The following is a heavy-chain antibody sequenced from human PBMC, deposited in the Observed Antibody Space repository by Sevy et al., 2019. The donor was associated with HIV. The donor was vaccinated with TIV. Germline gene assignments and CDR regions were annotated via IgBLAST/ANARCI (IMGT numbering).Heavy chain of an antibody. Sequence: GGSLRLSCAASGFTFSSYAMHWVRQAPGKGLEWVAVISYDGSNKYYADSVKGRFTISRDNSKNTLYLQMNSLRAEDTAVYYCARTIRRYYYYGMDVWGRGTTVTVSS. D-gene: IGHD3-9*01. V-gene: IGHV3-30-3*01. J-gene: IGHJ6*02. CDR3: ARTIRRYYYYGMDV. CDR1: GFTFSSYA. CDR2: ISYDGSNK.